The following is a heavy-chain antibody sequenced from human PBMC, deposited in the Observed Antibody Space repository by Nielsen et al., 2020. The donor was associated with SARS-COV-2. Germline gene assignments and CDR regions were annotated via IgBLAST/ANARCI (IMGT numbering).Heavy chain of an antibody. V-gene: IGHV1-3*01. J-gene: IGHJ6*02. D-gene: IGHD5/OR15-5a*01. CDR3: ARVFVFDFGMDV. CDR1: GYIFTDYV. CDR2: INGGNGNT. Sequence: ASVKVSCKASGYIFTDYVMHWVRQAPGQRPEWMGWINGGNGNTKYSQKFQGRVTFTRDTSASTANMELSSLRSEDTAVYYCARVFVFDFGMDVWGQGTTVTVSS.